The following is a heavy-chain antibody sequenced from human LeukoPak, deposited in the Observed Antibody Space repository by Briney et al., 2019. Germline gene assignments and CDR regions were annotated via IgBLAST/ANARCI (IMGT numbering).Heavy chain of an antibody. V-gene: IGHV3-23*01. CDR1: GFTFSSYA. CDR3: AKWGEYYDTFYAFDI. D-gene: IGHD3-22*01. J-gene: IGHJ3*02. Sequence: GGSLRLSCAVSGFTFSSYAMSWVRQAPGKGLEWVSLISGSGGSTHYADSVKGRFTISRDNSKNTLYLQMQSLRAEDTAVYYCAKWGEYYDTFYAFDIWGQGTMVTVSS. CDR2: ISGSGGST.